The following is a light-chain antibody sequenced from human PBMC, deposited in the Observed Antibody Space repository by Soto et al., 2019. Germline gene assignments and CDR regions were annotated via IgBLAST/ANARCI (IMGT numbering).Light chain of an antibody. Sequence: EIVMTQSPATLSVSPGDGATLSCRASQSVSSTLACYQQKPGQAPRLLIYAAATRATGIPARFRGSGSGTEFTLTITSLQSEDFAVYYCQQDNNWPPLTFGGGNKLELK. CDR2: AAA. CDR1: QSVSST. CDR3: QQDNNWPPLT. J-gene: IGKJ4*01. V-gene: IGKV3-15*01.